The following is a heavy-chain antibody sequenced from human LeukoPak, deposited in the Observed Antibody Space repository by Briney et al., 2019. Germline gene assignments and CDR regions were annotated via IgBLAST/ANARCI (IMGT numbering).Heavy chain of an antibody. CDR3: AAKGNGYTGIYVFAH. CDR2: ISNNGDNT. CDR1: GFIFSSYA. Sequence: GGSLRLSCAASGFIFSSYAVTWVRQAPGKGLEWVSTISNNGDNTYYADSVKGRFSISRDNSENTLSLQMNSLRAEDTAVYYCAAKGNGYTGIYVFAHWGRGTLVTVSS. J-gene: IGHJ4*02. D-gene: IGHD5-12*01. V-gene: IGHV3-23*01.